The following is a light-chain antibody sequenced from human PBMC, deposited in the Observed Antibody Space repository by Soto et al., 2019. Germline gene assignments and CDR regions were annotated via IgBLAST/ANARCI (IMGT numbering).Light chain of an antibody. Sequence: RQMGGSPYSLCASVGERVTITWGASQSINSYLNWYQQKPGKAPNLLIYAASSLQSGVPSRFSGSGSGTDFTPTITTLQPDDFATHSCPESYSTPIPSAPGTRLEIK. V-gene: IGKV1-39*01. CDR3: PESYSTPIP. CDR1: QSINSY. J-gene: IGKJ5*01. CDR2: AAS.